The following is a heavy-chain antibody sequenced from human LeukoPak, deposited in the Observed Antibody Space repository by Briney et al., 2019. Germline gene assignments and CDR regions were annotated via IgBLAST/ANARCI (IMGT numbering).Heavy chain of an antibody. CDR3: ARGWRYFDC. J-gene: IGHJ4*02. Sequence: GGSLRLSCAASGFTFSNAWMNWVRQAPGKGLEWVSYISSSGSTRYYADSVKGRFTISRDNAKNSLYLQMNSLRAEDTAVYYCARGWRYFDCWGQGTLVTVSS. D-gene: IGHD3-9*01. V-gene: IGHV3-48*04. CDR1: GFTFSNAW. CDR2: ISSSGSTR.